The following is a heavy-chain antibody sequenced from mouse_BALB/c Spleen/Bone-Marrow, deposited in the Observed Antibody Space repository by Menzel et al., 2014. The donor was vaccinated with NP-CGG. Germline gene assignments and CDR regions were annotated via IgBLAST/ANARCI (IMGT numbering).Heavy chain of an antibody. CDR3: ARHGTTATFFAY. V-gene: IGHV5-12-1*01. Sequence: EVQLVESGGGLVKPGGSLKLSCAASGFAFXSYDMSWVRQTPEKRLEWVAYISSGGSSTYYPDTVKGRFTISRDNAKNTLYLQMSSLKSEDTAMYYCARHGTTATFFAYWGQGTLVTVSA. CDR1: GFAFXSYD. CDR2: ISSGGSST. D-gene: IGHD1-2*01. J-gene: IGHJ3*01.